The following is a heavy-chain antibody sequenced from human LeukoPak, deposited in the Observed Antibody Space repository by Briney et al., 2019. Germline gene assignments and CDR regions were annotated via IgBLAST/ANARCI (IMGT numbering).Heavy chain of an antibody. J-gene: IGHJ3*02. CDR2: ISSNGGSI. Sequence: GGSLRLSCSASGFTFSSYAMHWVRQAPGKGLEYVSVISSNGGSIYYADSVKGRFTISRDNSKNALYLQMSSLRAEDTAVYFCVKPYSSSWLDAFDIWGQGTMVTVSS. V-gene: IGHV3-64D*06. D-gene: IGHD6-13*01. CDR3: VKPYSSSWLDAFDI. CDR1: GFTFSSYA.